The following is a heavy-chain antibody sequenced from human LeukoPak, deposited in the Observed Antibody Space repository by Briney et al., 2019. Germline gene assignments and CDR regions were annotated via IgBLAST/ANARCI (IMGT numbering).Heavy chain of an antibody. CDR2: IYYSGST. J-gene: IGHJ5*02. V-gene: IGHV4-59*01. D-gene: IGHD6-13*01. CDR3: AREGRAAAGTGWFDP. CDR1: GGSISSYY. Sequence: SETLSLTCTVSGGSISSYYWSWIRQLPGKGLEWIGYIYYSGSTNYNPSLKSRVTISVDTSKNQFSLKLSSVTAADTAVYYCAREGRAAAGTGWFDPWGQGTLVTVSS.